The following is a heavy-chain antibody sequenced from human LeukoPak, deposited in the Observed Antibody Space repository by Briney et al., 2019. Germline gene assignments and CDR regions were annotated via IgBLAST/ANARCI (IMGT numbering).Heavy chain of an antibody. J-gene: IGHJ4*02. CDR2: IYYSGST. CDR1: GGSISSYY. CDR3: ARIEDYGGNSVNY. V-gene: IGHV4-59*01. Sequence: TSETLSLTCTVSGGSISSYYRSWIRQPPGKGLEWIGYIYYSGSTNYNPSLKSRVTISVDTSKNQFSLKLSSVTAADTAVYYCARIEDYGGNSVNYWGRGTLVTVSS. D-gene: IGHD4-23*01.